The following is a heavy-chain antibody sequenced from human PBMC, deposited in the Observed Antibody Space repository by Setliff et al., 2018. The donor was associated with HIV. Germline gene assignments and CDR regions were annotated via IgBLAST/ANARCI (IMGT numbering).Heavy chain of an antibody. CDR1: GFTFSSYS. CDR2: LSGSSSYW. Sequence: PGGSLRLSCAASGFTFSSYSMNWVRQAPGKGLEWVSSLSGSSSYWKYADSVKGRFTISRDNAKNSLYLQMSSLRAEDTAVYYCAREIRAGNYPPYNYYFYMDVWGKGTTVTVSS. CDR3: AREIRAGNYPPYNYYFYMDV. D-gene: IGHD4-4*01. J-gene: IGHJ6*03. V-gene: IGHV3-21*01.